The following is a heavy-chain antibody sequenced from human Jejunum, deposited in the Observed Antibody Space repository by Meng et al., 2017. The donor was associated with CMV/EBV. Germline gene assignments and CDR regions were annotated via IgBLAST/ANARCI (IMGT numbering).Heavy chain of an antibody. V-gene: IGHV4-59*01. CDR3: ARDQGTYYFGLDV. J-gene: IGHJ6*02. Sequence: GYFLSSSWGWVRQPPGKGLEWIGYIYTGGRTNYNPSLEGRVSMSIDTSNNQVSLTLRSVTAADTAVYYCARDQGTYYFGLDVWGRGTTVTVSS. CDR2: IYTGGRT. CDR1: GYFLSSS.